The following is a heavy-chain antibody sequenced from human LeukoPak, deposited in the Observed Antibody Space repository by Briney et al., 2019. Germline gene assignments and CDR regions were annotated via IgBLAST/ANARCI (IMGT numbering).Heavy chain of an antibody. Sequence: SVKVSCKASGGTLSSYTISWVRQAPGQGLEWVGRIIPILGIANYAQKFQGRVTITADKSTSTAYMELSSLRSEDTAVYYCARDQRYQLLWFDPWGQGTLVTVSS. CDR2: IIPILGIA. CDR1: GGTLSSYT. D-gene: IGHD2-2*01. CDR3: ARDQRYQLLWFDP. V-gene: IGHV1-69*04. J-gene: IGHJ5*02.